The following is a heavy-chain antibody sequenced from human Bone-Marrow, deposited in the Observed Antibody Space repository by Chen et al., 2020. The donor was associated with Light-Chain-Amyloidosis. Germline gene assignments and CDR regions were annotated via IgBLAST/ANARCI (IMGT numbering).Heavy chain of an antibody. D-gene: IGHD3-10*01. CDR2: VSGITVST. Sequence: EVQLAESGGGLVQPGGSLRLSCATSGFNFSSFGMSWVRQAPGKGLEWVSTVSGITVSTCYAGAVKGRFIISRDNSKSTRYLQMNSLRAGDTAVYVCTRKGGYFDFWGQGSLVTVSS. J-gene: IGHJ4*02. V-gene: IGHV3-23*04. CDR1: GFNFSSFG. CDR3: TRKGGYFDF.